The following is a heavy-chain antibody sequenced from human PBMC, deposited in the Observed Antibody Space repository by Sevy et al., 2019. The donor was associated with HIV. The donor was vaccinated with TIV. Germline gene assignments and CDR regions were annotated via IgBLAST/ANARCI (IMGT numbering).Heavy chain of an antibody. D-gene: IGHD4-17*01. CDR2: IGARGET. Sequence: QSQTLSRTCTVSGDSSGSGYYYWGWIRQPAGKGLEWIGRIGARGETHYNPSLKSRVTISLDTSKNQISLRRTSVTAAETAMYYCARELDQSVTHDYGDYFDYWGQGTLVTVSS. V-gene: IGHV4-61*02. CDR3: ARELDQSVTHDYGDYFDY. CDR1: GDSSGSGYYY. J-gene: IGHJ4*02.